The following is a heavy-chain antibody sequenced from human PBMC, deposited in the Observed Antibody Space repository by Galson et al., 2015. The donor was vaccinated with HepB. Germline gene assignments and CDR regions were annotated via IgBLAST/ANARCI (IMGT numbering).Heavy chain of an antibody. CDR1: GYTFTSYY. CDR2: INPSGGST. J-gene: IGHJ6*03. CDR3: ARERAYCSSTSCYYYYMDV. Sequence: SVKVSCKASGYTFTSYYMHWVRQAPGQGLEWMGIINPSGGSTSYAQKFQGRVTMTRDTSTSTVYMELSSLRSEDTAVYYCARERAYCSSTSCYYYYMDVWGKGTTVTVSS. V-gene: IGHV1-46*03. D-gene: IGHD2-2*01.